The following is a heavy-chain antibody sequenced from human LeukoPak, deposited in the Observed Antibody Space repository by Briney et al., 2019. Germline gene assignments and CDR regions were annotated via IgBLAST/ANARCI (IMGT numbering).Heavy chain of an antibody. CDR3: ARDRGYPYYYYMDV. J-gene: IGHJ6*03. CDR1: GYTFPGYY. D-gene: IGHD1-1*01. V-gene: IGHV1-2*06. Sequence: ASVKVSCKASGYTFPGYYMHWVRQAPGQGLEWMGRINPNSGGTNYAQKFQGRVTMTRDTSISTAYMELSRLRSDDTAVYYCARDRGYPYYYYMDVWGKGTTVTVSS. CDR2: INPNSGGT.